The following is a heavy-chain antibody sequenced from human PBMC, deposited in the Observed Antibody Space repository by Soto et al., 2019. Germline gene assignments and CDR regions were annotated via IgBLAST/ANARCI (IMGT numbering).Heavy chain of an antibody. CDR2: IYHSGST. CDR1: GGSISSSNW. D-gene: IGHD2-15*01. J-gene: IGHJ4*02. Sequence: QVQLQESGPGLVKPSGTLSLTCAVSGGSISSSNWWSWVRQPPGKGLEWIGEIYHSGSTNYNPSLQSRVNIAVDKSKNQFSLKLSAGTDADTAVYYCARVPLAAGVLDYWGQGTLVTVSS. CDR3: ARVPLAAGVLDY. V-gene: IGHV4-4*02.